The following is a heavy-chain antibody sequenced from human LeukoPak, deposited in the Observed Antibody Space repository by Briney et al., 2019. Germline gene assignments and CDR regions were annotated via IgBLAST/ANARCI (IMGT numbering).Heavy chain of an antibody. D-gene: IGHD3-22*01. Sequence: PGGSLRLSCAASGFTFSSYSMNWVRQAPGKGLEWVSSISSSSSYIYYAASVKGRFTISRDNAKNSLYLQMNSLRAEDTAVYYCARDSRGFDYWGQGTLVTVSS. CDR3: ARDSRGFDY. V-gene: IGHV3-21*01. CDR1: GFTFSSYS. J-gene: IGHJ4*02. CDR2: ISSSSSYI.